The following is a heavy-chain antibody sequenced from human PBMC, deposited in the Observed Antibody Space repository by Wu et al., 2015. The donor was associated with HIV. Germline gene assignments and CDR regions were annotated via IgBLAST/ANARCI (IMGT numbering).Heavy chain of an antibody. CDR2: INAYNGNT. Sequence: QVQLVQSGTEVKKPGASVKVSCKASGYTFTIFAIIWMRQAPGQGLECMGWINAYNGNTNYAEKFQGRVTMTTDTSTNTAYMELRSLRSEDTAVYYCARVSPVYSSSWGGYFQHWGQGTLVTVSS. V-gene: IGHV1-18*01. J-gene: IGHJ1*01. D-gene: IGHD6-13*01. CDR3: ARVSPVYSSSWGGYFQH. CDR1: GYTFTIFA.